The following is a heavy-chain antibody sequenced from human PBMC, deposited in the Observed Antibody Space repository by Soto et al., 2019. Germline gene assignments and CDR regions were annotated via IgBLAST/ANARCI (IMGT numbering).Heavy chain of an antibody. CDR3: ARDRYDYYGSGGNYGMDV. D-gene: IGHD3-10*01. CDR1: GFTFDDYA. CDR2: ISWHSGSI. J-gene: IGHJ6*02. Sequence: ESGGGLVQPGRSLRLSCAASGFTFDDYAMHWVRQVPGKGLEWVAGISWHSGSIGHADSVKGRFTISRDNTKNSLYLQMNSLRPEDTALYYCARDRYDYYGSGGNYGMDVWGQGTTVTVSS. V-gene: IGHV3-9*01.